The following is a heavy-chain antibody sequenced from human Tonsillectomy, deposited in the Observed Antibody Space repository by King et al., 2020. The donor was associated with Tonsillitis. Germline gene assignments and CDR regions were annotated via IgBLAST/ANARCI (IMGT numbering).Heavy chain of an antibody. CDR3: AKDFRDTEAGDY. V-gene: IGHV3-30*18. CDR1: GFTFSSYG. J-gene: IGHJ4*02. Sequence: VQLVESGGGVVQPGRSLRLSCAASGFTFSSYGMHWVRQAPGKGLEWVAIISYDGSNKYYADSVKGRFTISRDNSKNTLYLQMNSLRAEDTAVYYCAKDFRDTEAGDYWGQGTLVTVSS. CDR2: ISYDGSNK. D-gene: IGHD6-13*01.